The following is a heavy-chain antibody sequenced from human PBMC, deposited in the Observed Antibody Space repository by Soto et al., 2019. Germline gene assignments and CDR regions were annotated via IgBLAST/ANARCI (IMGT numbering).Heavy chain of an antibody. CDR2: IYHSGST. CDR1: GGSISSGSYS. V-gene: IGHV4-30-2*01. CDR3: SRGTGTTEWDYYAMDV. D-gene: IGHD1-1*01. J-gene: IGHJ6*02. Sequence: PSETLSLTCTVSGGSISSGSYSWSWIRQPPGKGLEWIGYIYHSGSTYYNPSLKSRVTISVDRSKNQFSLKLSSVTAADTAVHYCSRGTGTTEWDYYAMDVRGQGTTVTVSS.